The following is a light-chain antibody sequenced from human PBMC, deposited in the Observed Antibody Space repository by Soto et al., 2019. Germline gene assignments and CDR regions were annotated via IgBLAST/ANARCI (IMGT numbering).Light chain of an antibody. J-gene: IGLJ2*01. CDR2: DSD. CDR3: GAWDNSLYGAL. CDR1: SSNIGNYD. V-gene: IGLV1-51*01. Sequence: QSALTQPPSLSAAPGQTVTISCSGGSSNIGNYDVYWYQQRPGTAPKLLIYDSDQRRSGIPDRFSGSKSGTSATLTITGLQTGDEADYFCGAWDNSLYGALFGGGTKLTVL.